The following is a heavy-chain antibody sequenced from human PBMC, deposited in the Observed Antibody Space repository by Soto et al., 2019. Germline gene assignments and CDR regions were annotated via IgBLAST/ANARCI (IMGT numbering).Heavy chain of an antibody. V-gene: IGHV3-30*03. Sequence: GGALRLSCAASAFTFSGFTMHWVRQATGKGMEWVAIVSYDGGTKYYAESVKGRFNISRDNSKNTLYLQMNSLRTEDTDEYYYASRPPRRNKYERGWSWRQESRFTVSS. CDR2: VSYDGGTK. J-gene: IGHJ4*02. CDR1: AFTFSGFT. CDR3: ASRPPRRNKYERGWS. D-gene: IGHD3-3*01.